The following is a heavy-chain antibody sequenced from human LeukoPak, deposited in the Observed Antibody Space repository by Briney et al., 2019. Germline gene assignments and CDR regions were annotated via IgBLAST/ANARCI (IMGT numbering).Heavy chain of an antibody. J-gene: IGHJ4*02. CDR2: INPNSGGT. D-gene: IGHD3-22*01. Sequence: GASVKVSCKASGYTFTSYYMHWVRQAPGQGLEWMGWINPNSGGTNYAQKFQGRVTMTRDMSISTAYMEVSRLTSDDTAVYYCARATIADSSTYYIDYWGLGTLVTVSS. CDR1: GYTFTSYY. CDR3: ARATIADSSTYYIDY. V-gene: IGHV1-2*02.